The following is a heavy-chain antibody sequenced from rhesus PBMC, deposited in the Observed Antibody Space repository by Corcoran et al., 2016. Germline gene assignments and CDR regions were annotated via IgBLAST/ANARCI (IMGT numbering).Heavy chain of an antibody. Sequence: QLQLQESGPGLVKPSETLSVTCAVSGGSISSSYWSWIRQAPGKGLEWIGYLYGHGSSTNYNPSLKSRVTLSVDTAKHQLSLKLSSVTTADTAVYYCARDLTYSSGWYGFDYWGQGVLVTVSS. V-gene: IGHV4-169*02. D-gene: IGHD6-31*01. CDR3: ARDLTYSSGWYGFDY. J-gene: IGHJ4*01. CDR2: LYGHGSST. CDR1: GGSISSSY.